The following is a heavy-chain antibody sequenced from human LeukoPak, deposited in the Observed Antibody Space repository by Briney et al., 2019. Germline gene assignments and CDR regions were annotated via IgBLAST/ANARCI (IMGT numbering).Heavy chain of an antibody. J-gene: IGHJ4*02. D-gene: IGHD4-23*01. V-gene: IGHV3-74*01. CDR2: INSDGSST. CDR3: ARARYGGNYYFDY. Sequence: GGSLRLSCAASGFTFSSYWMHWVRHAPGKGLVCVSRINSDGSSTSYADSVKGRFTIHRDNAKNTLYLQMNSLRAEDTAVYYCARARYGGNYYFDYWGQGTLVTVSS. CDR1: GFTFSSYW.